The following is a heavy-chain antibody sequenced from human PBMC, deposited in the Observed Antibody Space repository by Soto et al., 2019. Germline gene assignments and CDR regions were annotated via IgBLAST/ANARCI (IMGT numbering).Heavy chain of an antibody. V-gene: IGHV1-69*02. CDR1: GGTFSSYT. Sequence: GASVKVSCKASGGTFSSYTMSWVRQAPGQGLEWMGRIIPILGIANYAQKFQGRVTITADKSTSTAYMELSSLRSEDTAVYYCARDDVLCDGGRCYGIPLDVWGKGTTLTVSS. J-gene: IGHJ6*04. D-gene: IGHD2-15*01. CDR2: IIPILGIA. CDR3: ARDDVLCDGGRCYGIPLDV.